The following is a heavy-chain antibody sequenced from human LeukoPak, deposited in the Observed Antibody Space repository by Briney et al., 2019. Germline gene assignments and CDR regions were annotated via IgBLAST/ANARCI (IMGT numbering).Heavy chain of an antibody. CDR3: ARVGYCSGGSCPHPYYFDY. CDR2: IHPRRGDT. V-gene: IGHV1-2*02. CDR1: GYSFTAFY. D-gene: IGHD2-15*01. Sequence: ASVKVSCKTSGYSFTAFYIHWVRQAPGQGLEWMGWIHPRRGDTNYAQKFQGRVTMTRDTSISTAYLDLSSLRSDDTAVYYCARVGYCSGGSCPHPYYFDYWGQGTLVTVSS. J-gene: IGHJ4*02.